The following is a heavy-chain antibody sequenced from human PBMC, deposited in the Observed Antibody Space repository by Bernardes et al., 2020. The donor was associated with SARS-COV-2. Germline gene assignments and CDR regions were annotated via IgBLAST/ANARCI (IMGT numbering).Heavy chain of an antibody. CDR3: ARTFYYDRGGDSVFDQ. CDR1: GYTFSDYY. Sequence: ASVKVSCKASGYTFSDYYIHWLRQAPGQGFEWLGWISPKSGATNYAQKFHGRVTMTRDTSITTDYMELSRLRSDDTAVYYCARTFYYDRGGDSVFDQWGQGTLVTVSS. J-gene: IGHJ4*02. D-gene: IGHD2-21*01. CDR2: ISPKSGAT. V-gene: IGHV1-2*02.